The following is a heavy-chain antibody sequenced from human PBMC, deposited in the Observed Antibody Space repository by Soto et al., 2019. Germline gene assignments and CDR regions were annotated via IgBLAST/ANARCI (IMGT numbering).Heavy chain of an antibody. V-gene: IGHV1-2*02. Sequence: ASVKVSCKASGYTFTGYYMHWVRQAPGQGLEWMGWINPNSGGTNYAQKFQGRVTMTRDASISTAYMELSRLRSDDTAVYYCARSGYCSSTSCYDWFGPWGQGTLVTVSS. D-gene: IGHD2-2*01. CDR1: GYTFTGYY. CDR2: INPNSGGT. J-gene: IGHJ5*02. CDR3: ARSGYCSSTSCYDWFGP.